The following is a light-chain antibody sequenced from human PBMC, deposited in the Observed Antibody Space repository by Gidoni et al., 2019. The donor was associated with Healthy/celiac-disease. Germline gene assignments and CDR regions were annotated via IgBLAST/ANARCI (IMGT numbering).Light chain of an antibody. CDR3: QQRSNWLGT. J-gene: IGKJ4*01. Sequence: CRASQGVSSYLAWSQQKPGQAPRLLIYDASNRATGIPARFSGSGPGTDFTLTISSLEPEDFAVYYCQQRSNWLGTFGGGTKVEIK. CDR2: DAS. CDR1: QGVSSY. V-gene: IGKV3D-11*01.